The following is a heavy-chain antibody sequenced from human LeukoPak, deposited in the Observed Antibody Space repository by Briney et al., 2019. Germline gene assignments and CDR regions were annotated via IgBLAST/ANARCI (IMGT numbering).Heavy chain of an antibody. CDR2: IFHSGIT. CDR1: GGSISSTTW. CDR3: ARDNDQLGLDPFDY. V-gene: IGHV4-4*02. D-gene: IGHD1-1*01. Sequence: LRRTLSLTCAVSGGSISSTTWWSWVRQPPGKGLEWIGEIFHSGITNYNPSLKSRVTISIDTSKNQFSLKLSSVTAADTAMYYCARDNDQLGLDPFDYWGQGTLVTVSS. J-gene: IGHJ4*02.